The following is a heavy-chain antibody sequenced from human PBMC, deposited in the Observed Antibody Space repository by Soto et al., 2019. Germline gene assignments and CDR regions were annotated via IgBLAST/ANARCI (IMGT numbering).Heavy chain of an antibody. CDR2: ISSSSSTI. CDR3: ARDLPRRGLERRNDYYYGMDV. D-gene: IGHD1-1*01. Sequence: PGGSLRLSCAASGFTFSSYSMNWVRQAPGKGLEWVSYISSSSSTIYYADSVKGRFTISRDNAKNSLYLQMNSLRDEDTAVYYCARDLPRRGLERRNDYYYGMDVWGQGTTVTV. V-gene: IGHV3-48*02. CDR1: GFTFSSYS. J-gene: IGHJ6*02.